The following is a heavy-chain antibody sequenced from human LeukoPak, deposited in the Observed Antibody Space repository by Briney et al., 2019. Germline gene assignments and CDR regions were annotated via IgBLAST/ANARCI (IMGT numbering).Heavy chain of an antibody. CDR3: TRSLGVVIHGGMDV. CDR2: IYYTGST. Sequence: SETLSLTCTVSGGSISSYHWSWIRQPPGKGLQWIGHIYYTGSTNYNPSLKGRLTISLDTSKNQFSLKLSSVTAADTAVYYCTRSLGVVIHGGMDVWGQGTTVTVSS. J-gene: IGHJ6*02. D-gene: IGHD3-3*01. V-gene: IGHV4-59*01. CDR1: GGSISSYH.